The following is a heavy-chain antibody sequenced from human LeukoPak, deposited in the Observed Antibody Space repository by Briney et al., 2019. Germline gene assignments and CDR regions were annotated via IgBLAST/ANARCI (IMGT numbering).Heavy chain of an antibody. J-gene: IGHJ4*02. CDR2: IQASGST. CDR1: GVSITTGHHF. V-gene: IGHV4-61*02. D-gene: IGHD1-26*01. Sequence: SETLSLTCTVSGVSITTGHHFWSWIRQPAGKGLEWIGRIQASGSTSYNPSLKSRVTISLDTSKNQFSLKLSSLTAADTAIYYCARGIDYAWEVQGYWGQGTLLTVSS. CDR3: ARGIDYAWEVQGY.